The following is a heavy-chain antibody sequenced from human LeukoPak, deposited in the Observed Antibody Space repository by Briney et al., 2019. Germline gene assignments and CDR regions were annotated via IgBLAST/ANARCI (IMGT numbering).Heavy chain of an antibody. CDR2: IRYGGSNK. D-gene: IGHD4-11*01. J-gene: IGHJ4*02. CDR3: AKGGYSNYVDY. Sequence: GGSLRLSCAASGFTFSSYGMHWVRQAPGKGLEWVAFIRYGGSNKYYADSVKGRFTISRDNSKSTLYLQMNSLRAEDTAVYYCAKGGYSNYVDYWGQGTLVTVSS. V-gene: IGHV3-30*02. CDR1: GFTFSSYG.